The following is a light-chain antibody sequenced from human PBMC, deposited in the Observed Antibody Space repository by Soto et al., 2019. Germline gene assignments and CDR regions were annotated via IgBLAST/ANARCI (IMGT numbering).Light chain of an antibody. CDR2: SDH. Sequence: QSVLTQPPSASGTPGQTVTISCSGGNSNIGINAVTWYQQLPGSAPRILIHSDHQRPSGVPDRFSGSKSATSASLAISGLQSEDEATYHCVVWDDSLRGYVFGTGTKLTVL. CDR3: VVWDDSLRGYV. V-gene: IGLV1-44*01. CDR1: NSNIGINA. J-gene: IGLJ1*01.